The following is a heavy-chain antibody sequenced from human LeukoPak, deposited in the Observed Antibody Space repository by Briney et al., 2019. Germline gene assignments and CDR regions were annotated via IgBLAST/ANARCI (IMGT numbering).Heavy chain of an antibody. V-gene: IGHV3-48*01. CDR1: GFTLSSYS. CDR3: ARDPCCASTTCYTCSYYYMDV. CDR2: ISSSGSTI. Sequence: GGSLRLSCAASGFTLSSYSMNWVRQAPGKGLEWVSYISSSGSTIYYADSVKGRFTISRDNAKKSLYLQINSLRAEDTAVYYRARDPCCASTTCYTCSYYYMDVWGKGTTVTVSS. J-gene: IGHJ6*03. D-gene: IGHD2-2*02.